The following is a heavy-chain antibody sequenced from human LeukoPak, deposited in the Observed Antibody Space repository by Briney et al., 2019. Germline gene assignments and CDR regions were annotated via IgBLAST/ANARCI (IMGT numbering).Heavy chain of an antibody. CDR2: ISVSRSTI. D-gene: IGHD3-3*01. V-gene: IGHV3-48*01. CDR1: GFTFSTYS. Sequence: GGSLRLSCAASGFTFSTYSMNWVRQAPGKGLEWISYISVSRSTIYYADSVKGRFTISRDNAKNSLYLRMNSLRAEDTAVYYCARDRWGFFESWGQGTLVTVSS. CDR3: ARDRWGFFES. J-gene: IGHJ4*02.